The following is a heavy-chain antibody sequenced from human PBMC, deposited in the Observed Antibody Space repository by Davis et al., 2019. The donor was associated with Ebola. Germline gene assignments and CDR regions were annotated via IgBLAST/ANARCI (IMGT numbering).Heavy chain of an antibody. V-gene: IGHV3-43*02. CDR3: IKDFGSS. CDR2: LSGDGRSP. CDR1: GFIFAAYA. Sequence: PGGFLRLSCAAPGFIFAAYATHWVRQGPGKGLEWVSFLSGDGRSPIYADSVRGRFTISRDNSRSTLHLHMNNVTTGETALYYCIKDFGSSWGQGTLVTVSS. D-gene: IGHD6-6*01. J-gene: IGHJ4*02.